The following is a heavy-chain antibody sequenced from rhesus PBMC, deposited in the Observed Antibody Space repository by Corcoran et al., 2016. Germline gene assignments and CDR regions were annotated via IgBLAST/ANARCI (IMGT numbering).Heavy chain of an antibody. Sequence: QVQLQESGPGLVKPSETLSLTCAVSGYSISSGYGWSWIRQPPGKGLEWIGYLGGSSGSTNYNPSLKSRVTISKDTSKNQFSLKMSSVTAADTAVYYCARDARQRLVRTGLDSWGQGVVVTVSS. V-gene: IGHV4-127*01. CDR2: LGGSSGST. CDR1: GYSISSGYG. D-gene: IGHD6S26*01. CDR3: ARDARQRLVRTGLDS. J-gene: IGHJ6*01.